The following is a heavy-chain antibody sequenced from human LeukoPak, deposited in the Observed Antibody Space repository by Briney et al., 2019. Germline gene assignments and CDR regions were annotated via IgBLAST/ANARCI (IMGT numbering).Heavy chain of an antibody. CDR1: GFTFSSYA. D-gene: IGHD5/OR15-5a*01. V-gene: IGHV3-23*01. J-gene: IGHJ3*02. CDR3: AKETASVYGASDI. CDR2: VTGSGGST. Sequence: GGSLRLSCAASGFTFSSYAMSWARQAPGKGLEWVSAVTGSGGSTHYADSVKGRFTISRDNSKNTLYLQMNSLRAGDTAVYYCAKETASVYGASDIWGQGTMVTVSS.